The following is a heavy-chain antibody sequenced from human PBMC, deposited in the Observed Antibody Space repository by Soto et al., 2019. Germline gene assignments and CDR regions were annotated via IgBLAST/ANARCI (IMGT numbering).Heavy chain of an antibody. CDR2: INSDGTTT. J-gene: IGHJ4*02. V-gene: IGHV3-74*01. D-gene: IGHD5-12*01. Sequence: EVQLVESGGGLVQPGGSLGLSCAASGFTFSAYWMHWVRQAPGEGLVCVSRINSDGTTTNYADSVKGRFTISRDNAENTLYLQMNSLRAEDTAVYYCARGEMATIWPLAYWGQGALVTVSS. CDR3: ARGEMATIWPLAY. CDR1: GFTFSAYW.